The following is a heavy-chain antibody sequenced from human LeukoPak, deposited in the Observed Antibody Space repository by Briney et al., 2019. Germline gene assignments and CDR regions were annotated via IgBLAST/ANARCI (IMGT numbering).Heavy chain of an antibody. D-gene: IGHD3-10*01. CDR3: ARQTGSGLFILP. CDR2: IYYSGNT. Sequence: PSETLSLTCTVSGVSISSSNSYWGWIRQPPGKGLEWIGSIYYSGNTYYNASLKSQVSISIDMSKNQFSLKLTSVTAADTAVYYCARQTGSGLFILPGGQGTLVTVSS. J-gene: IGHJ4*02. CDR1: GVSISSSNSY. V-gene: IGHV4-39*01.